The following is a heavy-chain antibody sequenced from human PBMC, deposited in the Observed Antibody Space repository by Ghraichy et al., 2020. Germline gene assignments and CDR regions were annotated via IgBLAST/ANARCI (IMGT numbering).Heavy chain of an antibody. CDR1: GFTFSSYW. Sequence: GALRLSCAASGFTFSSYWMHWVRQAPGKGLVWVSRINSDGGGTSYADSVKGRFTISRDNAKNTLYLQMNSLRAEDTAVYYCARGIGAYCSSTSCYPPFDYWGQGTLVTVSS. J-gene: IGHJ4*02. CDR3: ARGIGAYCSSTSCYPPFDY. D-gene: IGHD2-2*01. V-gene: IGHV3-74*01. CDR2: INSDGGGT.